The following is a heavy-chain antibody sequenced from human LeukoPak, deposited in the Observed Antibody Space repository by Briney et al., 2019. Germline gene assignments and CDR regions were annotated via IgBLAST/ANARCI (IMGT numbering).Heavy chain of an antibody. Sequence: SETLSLTCAVYGGSFSGFYWSWIRQPPGKGLEWIGEINHSGSTNYSPSLKSRVAMSVDTSKNQFSLKLSSVTAADTAVYYCARAPSSGWLDYWGQGTLVTVSS. J-gene: IGHJ4*02. CDR3: ARAPSSGWLDY. V-gene: IGHV4-34*01. CDR2: INHSGST. CDR1: GGSFSGFY. D-gene: IGHD6-19*01.